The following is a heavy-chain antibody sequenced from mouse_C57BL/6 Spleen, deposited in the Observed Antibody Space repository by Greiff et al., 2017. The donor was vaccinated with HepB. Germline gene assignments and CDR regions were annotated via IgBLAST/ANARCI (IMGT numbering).Heavy chain of an antibody. CDR2: ISSGSSTI. V-gene: IGHV5-17*01. D-gene: IGHD1-1*01. CDR1: GFTFSDYG. Sequence: EVQRVESGGGLVKPGGSLKLSCAASGFTFSDYGMHWVRQAPEKGLEWVAYISSGSSTIYYADTVKGRFTISRDNAKNTLFLQMTSLRSEDTAMYYCARGEYYYGSSYAMDYWGQGTSVTVSS. J-gene: IGHJ4*01. CDR3: ARGEYYYGSSYAMDY.